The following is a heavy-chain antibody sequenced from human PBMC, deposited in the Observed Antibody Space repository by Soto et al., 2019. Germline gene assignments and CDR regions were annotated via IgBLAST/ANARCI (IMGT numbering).Heavy chain of an antibody. CDR2: IYPGDSDT. J-gene: IGHJ4*02. Sequence: GESLKISCKVSVYSFTSYWIGWVRQMPGKGLEWMGIIYPGDSDTRYSPSFQGQVTISADKSISTAYLQWSSLKASDTAMYYCARRAAAAGYDYWGQGTLVTVSS. CDR1: VYSFTSYW. CDR3: ARRAAAAGYDY. V-gene: IGHV5-51*01. D-gene: IGHD6-13*01.